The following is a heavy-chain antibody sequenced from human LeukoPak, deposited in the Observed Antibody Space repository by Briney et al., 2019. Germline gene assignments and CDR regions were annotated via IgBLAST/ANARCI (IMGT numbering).Heavy chain of an antibody. J-gene: IGHJ4*02. D-gene: IGHD2-21*02. CDR2: ITTGGPNT. CDR3: ARGSGGDSSY. V-gene: IGHV3-23*01. CDR1: GFTFSSYT. Sequence: GGSLRLSCTASGFTFSSYTMSWVRQAPGKGLKWVSTITTGGPNTYYADSVKGRFTVSRDDSKNTLYLQMNSLRAEDTAVYYCARGSGGDSSYWGQGSLVTVSS.